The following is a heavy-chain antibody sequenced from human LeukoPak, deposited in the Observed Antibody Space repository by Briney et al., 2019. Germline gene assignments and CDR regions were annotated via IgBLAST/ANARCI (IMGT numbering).Heavy chain of an antibody. CDR3: ARGRNGFFDY. CDR2: IYNDGSKQ. D-gene: IGHD5-24*01. Sequence: GRSLRLSCVASGFTFRNHGMFWVRQAPGKGLEWVALIYNDGSKQYYAESVKGRFTISRDNSKNTVDLQMNSLRAEDTAMYYCARGRNGFFDYWGHGTLVTVSS. J-gene: IGHJ4*01. CDR1: GFTFRNHG. V-gene: IGHV3-33*07.